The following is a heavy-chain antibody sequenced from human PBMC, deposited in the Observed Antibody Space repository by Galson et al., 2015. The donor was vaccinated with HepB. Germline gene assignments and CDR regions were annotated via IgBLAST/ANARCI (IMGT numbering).Heavy chain of an antibody. CDR2: IIPIFGTA. J-gene: IGHJ4*02. CDR1: GGTFSSYA. D-gene: IGHD4-11*01. V-gene: IGHV1-69*13. Sequence: SVKVSCKASGGTFSSYAISWVRQAPGQGLEWMGGIIPIFGTANYAQKFQGRVTITADESTSTAYMELSSLKASDTAMYYCARQGLTTVIAWTPDYWGQGTLVTVSS. CDR3: ARQGLTTVIAWTPDY.